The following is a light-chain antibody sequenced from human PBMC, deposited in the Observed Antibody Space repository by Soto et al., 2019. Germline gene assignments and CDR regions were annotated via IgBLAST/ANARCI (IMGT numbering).Light chain of an antibody. V-gene: IGLV2-14*01. CDR1: SSDVGGYNF. CDR2: EVS. J-gene: IGLJ2*01. CDR3: SSYTSSVTLV. Sequence: QSALTQPASVSGSPGQSITISCTGTSSDVGGYNFVYWYQQHPGKAPKLMIYEVSNRPSGVSYRFSGSKSGNTASLTISGLQAEDEADYYCSSYTSSVTLVFGGGTKLTVL.